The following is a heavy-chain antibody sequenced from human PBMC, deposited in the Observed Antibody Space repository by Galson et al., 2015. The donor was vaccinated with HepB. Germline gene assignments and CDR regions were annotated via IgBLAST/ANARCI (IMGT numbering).Heavy chain of an antibody. Sequence: SVKVSCKASGYTLNNYGISWVRQAPGQGLEWMGWISGYNGNTKYGQKFQGRVSMTTDASTSTSYMELRTLRSDDTAVYYCARDGVSGVGLFDYWGQGTLVTVSS. D-gene: IGHD3-3*01. CDR3: ARDGVSGVGLFDY. V-gene: IGHV1-18*01. CDR1: GYTLNNYG. CDR2: ISGYNGNT. J-gene: IGHJ4*02.